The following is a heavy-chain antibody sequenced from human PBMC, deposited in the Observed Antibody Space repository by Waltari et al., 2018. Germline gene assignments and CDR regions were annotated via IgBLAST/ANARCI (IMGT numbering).Heavy chain of an antibody. CDR1: GVSLSDYY. Sequence: QVQLQQWGAGLLRPSETLSLTCAVYGVSLSDYYWTWIPQSPGKGLEWIGVNNPGELPDYNPSLGSRVTILLDKSKNQFALHLDSVTAADTAVYYYVTGPRDKWVGRYSGEFFHHWGPGTLVTVSS. J-gene: IGHJ1*01. CDR3: VTGPRDKWVGRYSGEFFHH. D-gene: IGHD3-9*01. V-gene: IGHV4-34*02. CDR2: NNPGELP.